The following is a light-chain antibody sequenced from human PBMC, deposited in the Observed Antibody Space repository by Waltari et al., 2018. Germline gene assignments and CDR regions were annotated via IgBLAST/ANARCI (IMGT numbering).Light chain of an antibody. CDR3: CSQSSYNGVI. V-gene: IGLV2-14*03. Sequence: QSALSQPASVSGSPGQSLTISCTGSSSDAGGFDSVSWYQDHPGQAPKVIIYDVNNRPSGVSDRFSGSKSGNTASLTISGLQAEDEANYYCCSQSSYNGVIFGGGTKLTVL. J-gene: IGLJ2*01. CDR1: SSDAGGFDS. CDR2: DVN.